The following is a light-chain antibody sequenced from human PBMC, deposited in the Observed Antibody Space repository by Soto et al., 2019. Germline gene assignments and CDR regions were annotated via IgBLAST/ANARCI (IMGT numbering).Light chain of an antibody. J-gene: IGKJ1*01. CDR3: QLYGTSPKP. CDR1: QTVSSNY. CDR2: AAS. V-gene: IGKV3-20*01. Sequence: EIVLTKSPGTLSLSPGERATLSCRASQTVSSNYLAWYQQKPGQAPRLLIYAASTRATGIPDRFSGSGSGTDFPLSISRLEPEDFAVYYCQLYGTSPKPFGQGTKVEIK.